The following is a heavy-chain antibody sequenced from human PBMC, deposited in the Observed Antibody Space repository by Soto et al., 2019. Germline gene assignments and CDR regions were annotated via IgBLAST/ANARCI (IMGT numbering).Heavy chain of an antibody. CDR1: GYTFTRYV. CDR3: ARRGIFGVVLDTYAMDV. CDR2: INTHDGDR. Sequence: GASVKVSCKTSGYTFTRYVISWVRQAPGQGLEWMGWINTHDGDRNYAEKVQGRVTMATDTSTSTAYMELRGLRSDDTAVYYCARRGIFGVVLDTYAMDVWGQGTTVTVSS. J-gene: IGHJ6*02. D-gene: IGHD3-3*01. V-gene: IGHV1-18*04.